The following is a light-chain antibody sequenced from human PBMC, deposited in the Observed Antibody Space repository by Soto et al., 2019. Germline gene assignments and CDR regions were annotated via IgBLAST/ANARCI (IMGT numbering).Light chain of an antibody. Sequence: QSFLTQPASVSGSPGRSITISCTGTSGDIGSYNRVSWYQQHPGKAPKLIIYEVTGRPSGVSNRFSGSKSGNTASLTISGLQAEDEAEYYCSSYTNINTRACVFGTGTKVTVL. CDR3: SSYTNINTRACV. V-gene: IGLV2-14*01. J-gene: IGLJ1*01. CDR2: EVT. CDR1: SGDIGSYNR.